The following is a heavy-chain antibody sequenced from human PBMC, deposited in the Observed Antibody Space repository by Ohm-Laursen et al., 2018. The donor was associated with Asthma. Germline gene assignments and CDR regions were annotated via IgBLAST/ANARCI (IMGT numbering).Heavy chain of an antibody. D-gene: IGHD4-17*01. CDR1: GYTFTSYD. V-gene: IGHV1-8*01. CDR2: MNPNSGNT. J-gene: IGHJ4*02. CDR3: VRYGDYGREYYFDY. Sequence: VASVKVSCKASGYTFTSYDINWVRQATGQGLEWMGWMNPNSGNTGYAQEFQGRVTMTRNTSISTAYMELSSLRSEDTAVYYCVRYGDYGREYYFDYWGQGTLVTVSS.